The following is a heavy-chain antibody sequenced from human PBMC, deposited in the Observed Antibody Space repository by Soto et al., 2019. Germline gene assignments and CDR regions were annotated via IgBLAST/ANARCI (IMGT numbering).Heavy chain of an antibody. V-gene: IGHV3-64D*06. CDR1: GFIFRDYY. Sequence: GGSLRLSCAASGFIFRDYYMMWVRQAPGQGLEYVSSISTNGGSTHYADSVKGRFTISRDNSKNTQYLQMSSLRADDTAVYYCVKGEYYYDSSGYYPFDYWGRGTLVTVSS. CDR2: ISTNGGST. CDR3: VKGEYYYDSSGYYPFDY. D-gene: IGHD3-22*01. J-gene: IGHJ4*02.